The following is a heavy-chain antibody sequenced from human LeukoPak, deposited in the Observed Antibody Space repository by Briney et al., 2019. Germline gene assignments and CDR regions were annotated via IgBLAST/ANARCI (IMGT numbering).Heavy chain of an antibody. V-gene: IGHV3-7*04. CDR1: GFTFSSFW. J-gene: IGHJ5*02. CDR2: IKEDGSMV. Sequence: PGGPLRLSCAASGFTFSSFWMSWVRQAPGKGLEWVAHIKEDGSMVSYVDSVKGRFTISRDNAKNSVYLQMNSLRVEDTAVYFCARVVTWFDPWGQGTLVTVSS. CDR3: ARVVTWFDP.